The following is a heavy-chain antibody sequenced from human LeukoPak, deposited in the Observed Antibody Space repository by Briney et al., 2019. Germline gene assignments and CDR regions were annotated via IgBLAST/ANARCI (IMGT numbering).Heavy chain of an antibody. CDR3: ARGDYFYWFDP. Sequence: SETLSLTCAVYGGSFSGYSWTWIRQPPGKGLEWIGEINHSGSTNYNPSLKSRVTISVDTSKNQFSLKLSSVTAADTAVYYCARGDYFYWFDPWGQGTLVTVSS. CDR2: INHSGST. J-gene: IGHJ5*02. D-gene: IGHD3-16*01. CDR1: GGSFSGYS. V-gene: IGHV4-34*01.